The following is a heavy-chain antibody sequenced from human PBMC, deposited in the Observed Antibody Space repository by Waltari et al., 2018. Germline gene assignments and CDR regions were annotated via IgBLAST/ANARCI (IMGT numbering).Heavy chain of an antibody. CDR3: AGTAWQCPWFDP. CDR2: INPNSGGT. D-gene: IGHD2-21*02. J-gene: IGHJ5*02. V-gene: IGHV1-2*02. Sequence: QVQLVQSGAEVKKPGASVKVSCKASGYTFTGYYMHWVRQAPGQGLEWMGWINPNSGGTNYAQKLQGRVTMTRDTSISTAYMELSRLRSDDTAVYYCAGTAWQCPWFDPWGQGTLVTVSS. CDR1: GYTFTGYY.